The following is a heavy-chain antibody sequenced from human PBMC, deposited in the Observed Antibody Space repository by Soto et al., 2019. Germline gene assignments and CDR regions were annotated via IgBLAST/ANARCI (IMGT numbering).Heavy chain of an antibody. CDR1: EVNLSDLY. D-gene: IGHD3-22*01. Sequence: PGGPQRHPCTGSEVNLSDLYVDWVSKNPGKGLEWVGRSRDKAQGYSTAYAASVKGRFTTSRDESQNSVYLQMHSLKTEDTAVYYCVRATFFSDSSGYTRCFDYLGHGTLVTGSS. CDR3: VRATFFSDSSGYTRCFDY. V-gene: IGHV3-72*01. J-gene: IGHJ4*01. CDR2: SRDKAQGYST.